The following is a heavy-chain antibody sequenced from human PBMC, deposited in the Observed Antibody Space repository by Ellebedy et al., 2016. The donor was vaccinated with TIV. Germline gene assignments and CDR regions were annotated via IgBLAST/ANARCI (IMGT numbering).Heavy chain of an antibody. V-gene: IGHV4-59*12. J-gene: IGHJ4*02. D-gene: IGHD3-10*01. CDR3: ARGSGFEGFDY. CDR1: GDSISPYY. Sequence: SETLSLXCIVSGDSISPYYWSWIRQPPGKGLEWIGYIYYSGSTSYNPSLKSRVTISVDTSKNQFSLKLSSVTAADTAVYYCARGSGFEGFDYWGQGTLVTVSS. CDR2: IYYSGST.